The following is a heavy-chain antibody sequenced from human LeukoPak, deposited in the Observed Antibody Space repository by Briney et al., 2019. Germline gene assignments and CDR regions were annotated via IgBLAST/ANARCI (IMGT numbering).Heavy chain of an antibody. CDR1: GYTFTGYY. V-gene: IGHV1-2*02. CDR3: ARAQQLWLKGYWFDP. D-gene: IGHD5-18*01. CDR2: INPNSGCT. J-gene: IGHJ5*02. Sequence: GASVKVSCKASGYTFTGYYMHWVRQAPGQGLEWMGWINPNSGCTNYAQKFQGRVTMTRDTSISTAYTELSRLRSDDTAVYYCARAQQLWLKGYWFDPWGQGTLVTVSS.